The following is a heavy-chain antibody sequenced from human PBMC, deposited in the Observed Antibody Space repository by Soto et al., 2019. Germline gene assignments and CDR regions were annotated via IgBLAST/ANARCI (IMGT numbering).Heavy chain of an antibody. J-gene: IGHJ6*02. CDR1: GFTFSSYA. CDR2: ISYDGSNK. V-gene: IGHV3-30-3*01. Sequence: VQLVESGGGVVQPGRSLRLSCAASGFTFSSYAMHWVRQAPGKGLEWVAVISYDGSNKYYADSVKGRFTISRDNSKNTLYLQMNSLRAEDTAVYYCARDTSSSASMGGGYYYSGMDVWGQGTTVTVSS. CDR3: ARDTSSSASMGGGYYYSGMDV. D-gene: IGHD6-6*01.